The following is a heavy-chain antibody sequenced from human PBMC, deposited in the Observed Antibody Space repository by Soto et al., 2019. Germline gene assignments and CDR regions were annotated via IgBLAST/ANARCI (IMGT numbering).Heavy chain of an antibody. CDR3: AREDDSSGYYVD. CDR1: GGSISSYY. J-gene: IGHJ4*02. D-gene: IGHD3-22*01. Sequence: SETLSLTCTVSGGSISSYYWSWIRQPPGKGLEWIGHIYYSGSTNYNPSLKSRVTISVDTSKNQFSLKLSSVTAADTAVYYCAREDDSSGYYVDWGQGTLVTVSS. V-gene: IGHV4-59*01. CDR2: IYYSGST.